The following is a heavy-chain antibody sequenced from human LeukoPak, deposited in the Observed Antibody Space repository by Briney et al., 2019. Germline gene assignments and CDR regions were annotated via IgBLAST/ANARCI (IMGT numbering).Heavy chain of an antibody. Sequence: GGSLRLSCAASGFTVSSNYMSWVRQAPGKGLEWVSVIYSGGSTYYADSVKGRFTISRDNSKNTLYLQMNSLRAEDTAVYYCARDRIVVVPAATYYYYYGMDVWGQGTTVTVSS. V-gene: IGHV3-53*01. CDR3: ARDRIVVVPAATYYYYYGMDV. D-gene: IGHD2-2*01. CDR2: IYSGGST. J-gene: IGHJ6*02. CDR1: GFTVSSNY.